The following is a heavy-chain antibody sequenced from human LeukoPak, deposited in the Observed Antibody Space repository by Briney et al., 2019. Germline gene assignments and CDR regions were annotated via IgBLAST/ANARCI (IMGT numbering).Heavy chain of an antibody. Sequence: GGSLRLSCAASGFTFSRNAMNWVRQAPGKGLEWVSFISSSNYMSYADSVKGRFTISRDNAKNSLYLQMNSLRAEDTAVYYCARPLDSSNNYFDYWGQGTLVTVS. CDR3: ARPLDSSNNYFDY. V-gene: IGHV3-21*01. CDR2: ISSSNYM. J-gene: IGHJ4*02. CDR1: GFTFSRNA. D-gene: IGHD6-13*01.